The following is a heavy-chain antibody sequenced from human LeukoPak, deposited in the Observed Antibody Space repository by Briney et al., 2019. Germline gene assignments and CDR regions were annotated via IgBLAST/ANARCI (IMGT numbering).Heavy chain of an antibody. V-gene: IGHV3-15*01. CDR2: IKSKTDGGTT. Sequence: GGSLRLSCAASGFTFSSYAMHWVRQAPGKGLEWVGRIKSKTDGGTTNYAAPVKGTFTISRDDSKNTLYLQMNSLKTEDTAVYYCTTAVIRGLNAFDIWGRGTMVTVSS. D-gene: IGHD3-10*01. J-gene: IGHJ3*02. CDR1: GFTFSSYA. CDR3: TTAVIRGLNAFDI.